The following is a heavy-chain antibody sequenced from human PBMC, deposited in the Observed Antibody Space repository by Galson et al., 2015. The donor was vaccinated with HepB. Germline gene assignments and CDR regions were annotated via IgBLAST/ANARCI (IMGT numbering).Heavy chain of an antibody. CDR3: ARKSVPLLDY. J-gene: IGHJ4*02. Sequence: SLRLSCAASGFTFSSYGMHWVRQAPGKGLEWVAIIWYDGSNKYYADSVKGRFTISRDNAKNTLYLQMNSLRAEDTAVYYCARKSVPLLDYWGQRPLVPVSS. V-gene: IGHV3-33*01. CDR1: GFTFSSYG. D-gene: IGHD2-15*01. CDR2: IWYDGSNK.